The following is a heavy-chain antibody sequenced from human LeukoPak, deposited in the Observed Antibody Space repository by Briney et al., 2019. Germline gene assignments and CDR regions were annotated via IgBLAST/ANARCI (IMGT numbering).Heavy chain of an antibody. D-gene: IGHD3-10*02. CDR2: ISGSGGST. CDR1: GFTFSSYA. Sequence: GGSLRLSCAASGFTFSSYALSWVRQAPGKGLEWVSAISGSGGSTYYADSVKGRFTISRDNAKNSLYLQMNSLRAEDTAVYYCAELGITMIGGVWGKGTTVTISS. CDR3: AELGITMIGGV. V-gene: IGHV3-23*01. J-gene: IGHJ6*04.